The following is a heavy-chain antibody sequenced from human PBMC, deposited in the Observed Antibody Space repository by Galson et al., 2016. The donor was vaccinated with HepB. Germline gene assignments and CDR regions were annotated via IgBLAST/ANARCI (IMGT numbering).Heavy chain of an antibody. J-gene: IGHJ4*02. D-gene: IGHD6-19*01. Sequence: QSGAEVKKPGESLRISGKGSGYSFTNYWISWVRQMPGKGLEWMGRIDPIDPSTHYSPSFQGHVTISADKSISTAYLQWSSLKASDTAMYYCASGGAGPTDYWGQGTLVTVSS. CDR2: IDPIDPST. CDR3: ASGGAGPTDY. CDR1: GYSFTNYW. V-gene: IGHV5-10-1*01.